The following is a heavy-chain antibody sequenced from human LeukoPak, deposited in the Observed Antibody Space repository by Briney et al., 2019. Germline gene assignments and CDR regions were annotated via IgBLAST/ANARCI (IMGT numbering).Heavy chain of an antibody. CDR1: GVSFSGYY. Sequence: KSSETLSLTCAVYGVSFSGYYWSWIRQPPGKGLEWIGEINHSGSTNYNPSLKSRVTISVDTSKNQFSLKLSSVTAADTAVYYCARSDYSYGYSFDYWGQGTLVTVSS. V-gene: IGHV4-34*01. CDR2: INHSGST. J-gene: IGHJ4*02. CDR3: ARSDYSYGYSFDY. D-gene: IGHD5-18*01.